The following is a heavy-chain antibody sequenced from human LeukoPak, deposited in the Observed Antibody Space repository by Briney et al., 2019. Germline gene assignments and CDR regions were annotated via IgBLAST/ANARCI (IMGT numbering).Heavy chain of an antibody. CDR2: IYHNGST. J-gene: IGHJ4*02. CDR1: GYSISSGYY. Sequence: SETLSLTCAVSGYSISSGYYWGWIRPPPEKGLEWIGNIYHNGSTYYNPSLKSRVTISVDTSKNQFSLKLSSVTAADTAVYYCARSGIYSYWGQGTLVTVSS. CDR3: ARSGIYSY. D-gene: IGHD1-26*01. V-gene: IGHV4-38-2*01.